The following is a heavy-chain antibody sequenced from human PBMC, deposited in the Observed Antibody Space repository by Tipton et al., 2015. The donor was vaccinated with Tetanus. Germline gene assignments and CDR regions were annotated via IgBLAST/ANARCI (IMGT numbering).Heavy chain of an antibody. CDR1: GVTVSGNY. CDR3: AFRTNWRFSRGFDC. D-gene: IGHD1-20*01. CDR2: IYTGGSA. V-gene: IGHV3-53*01. Sequence: SLRLSCAASGVTVSGNYMSWVRQAPGKGLEWVSVIYTGGSADYTDSVKGRFTISRDNSNNSLSLQMNSLRIDDTAVYYCAFRTNWRFSRGFDCWGRGILVTVSS. J-gene: IGHJ4*02.